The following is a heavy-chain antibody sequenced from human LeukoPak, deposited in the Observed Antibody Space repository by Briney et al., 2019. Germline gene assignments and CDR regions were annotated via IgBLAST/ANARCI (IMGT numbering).Heavy chain of an antibody. CDR1: GGSITGYY. Sequence: MPSETLSLTCTVSGGSITGYYWTWIRQPPGKGLEFIGYIFYSGSTKYNPSLKSRVTTLVDTSQNQFSLKLSSVTAADTAVYYCARVMDHGYSDYWGQGTLVTVSS. CDR2: IFYSGST. CDR3: ARVMDHGYSDY. J-gene: IGHJ4*02. V-gene: IGHV4-59*01. D-gene: IGHD4/OR15-4a*01.